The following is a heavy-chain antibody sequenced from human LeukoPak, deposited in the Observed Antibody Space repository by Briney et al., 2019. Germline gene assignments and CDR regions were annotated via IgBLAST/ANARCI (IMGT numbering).Heavy chain of an antibody. CDR3: AKGHYGMDV. CDR2: IKPEGSDK. Sequence: GGSLRLSCSASGFTFSTYWMTWVRQAPGKGLEWVANIKPEGSDKYHVDSVKGRFTISRDNAKNSLYLQMNSLRPEDTAVYFCAKGHYGMDVCGQGTTVTVSS. J-gene: IGHJ6*02. CDR1: GFTFSTYW. V-gene: IGHV3-7*01.